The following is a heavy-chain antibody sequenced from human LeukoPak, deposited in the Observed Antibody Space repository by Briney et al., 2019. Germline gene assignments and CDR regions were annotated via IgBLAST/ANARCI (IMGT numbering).Heavy chain of an antibody. Sequence: GEPLKVSCKGSGYSFTSYWIGWVRQMPGKGLEWMGIIYPGGSDTRYSPSFQGQVTISADKSISTAYLQWSSLKASDTAMYYCARPRYSSSWRLNPFDYWGQGTLVTVSS. CDR2: IYPGGSDT. J-gene: IGHJ4*02. D-gene: IGHD6-13*01. CDR3: ARPRYSSSWRLNPFDY. CDR1: GYSFTSYW. V-gene: IGHV5-51*01.